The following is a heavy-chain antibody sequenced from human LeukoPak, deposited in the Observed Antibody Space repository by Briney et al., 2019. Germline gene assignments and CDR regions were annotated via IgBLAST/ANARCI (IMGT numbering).Heavy chain of an antibody. CDR3: AKSGTSDWDWFDP. CDR1: GFTFSTNS. V-gene: IGHV3-64*04. Sequence: PGGSLRLSCSASGFTFSTNSMHWVRQAPGKGLEFVSAITSNGGSTYYADSVRGRFTISRDNSKNRLHLQMNSLRAEDTAVYYCAKSGTSDWDWFDPWGQGTLVTVSS. J-gene: IGHJ5*02. CDR2: ITSNGGST. D-gene: IGHD2-21*01.